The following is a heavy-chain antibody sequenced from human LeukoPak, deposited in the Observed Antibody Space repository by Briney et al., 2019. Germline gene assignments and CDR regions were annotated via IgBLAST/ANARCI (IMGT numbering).Heavy chain of an antibody. CDR3: ARVDRYYFYLDV. V-gene: IGHV1-69*05. Sequence: SVKVSCKASGGTSSTCTMTWVRQAPGQGLEWMGGIIPIFRTPNYAQKFQGRVTITTDESTSTAYMELSSLKSEDAAIYYCARVDRYYFYLDVWGKGTTVTASS. CDR2: IIPIFRTP. CDR1: GGTSSTCT. J-gene: IGHJ6*03. D-gene: IGHD3-9*01.